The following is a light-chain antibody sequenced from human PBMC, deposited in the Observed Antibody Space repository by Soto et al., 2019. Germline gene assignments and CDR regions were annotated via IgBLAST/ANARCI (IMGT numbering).Light chain of an antibody. CDR3: SSYTNTNTLV. CDR2: DVN. CDR1: TSDVGGYNL. J-gene: IGLJ2*01. V-gene: IGLV2-14*01. Sequence: QSALIQPASVSGSPGQSITISCTGTTSDVGGYNLVSWFQQHPGKVPKLMIYDVNNRPSGVSNRFSGSKSGNTASLTISGLQAEDEADYYCSSYTNTNTLVFGGGTKVTVL.